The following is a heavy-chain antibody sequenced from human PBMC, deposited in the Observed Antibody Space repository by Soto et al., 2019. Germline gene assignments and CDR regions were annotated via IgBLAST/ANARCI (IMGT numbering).Heavy chain of an antibody. CDR3: ARGRYYDSSGYTIFDY. V-gene: IGHV1-46*01. CDR2: INPSGGST. Sequence: ASVKVSCKASGYTFTSYYMHWVRQAPGQGLEWMGIINPSGGSTSYAQKFQGRVTMTRDTSTSTVHMELSSLRSEDTAVYYCARGRYYDSSGYTIFDYWGQGTLVTVSS. J-gene: IGHJ4*02. D-gene: IGHD3-22*01. CDR1: GYTFTSYY.